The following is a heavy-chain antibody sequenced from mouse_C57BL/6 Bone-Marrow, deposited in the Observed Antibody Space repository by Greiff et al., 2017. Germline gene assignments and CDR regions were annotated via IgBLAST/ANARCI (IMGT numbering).Heavy chain of an antibody. CDR2: ISDGGSYT. J-gene: IGHJ2*01. Sequence: EVMLVESGGGLVKPGGSLKLSCAASGFTFSSYAMSWVRQTPEKRLEWVATISDGGSYTYYPDNVKGRFTISRDTAKNNLYLQMSHLKAEDTAMYYCARNAYYFDYWGQGTTLTVSS. D-gene: IGHD6-1*01. CDR3: ARNAYYFDY. V-gene: IGHV5-4*03. CDR1: GFTFSSYA.